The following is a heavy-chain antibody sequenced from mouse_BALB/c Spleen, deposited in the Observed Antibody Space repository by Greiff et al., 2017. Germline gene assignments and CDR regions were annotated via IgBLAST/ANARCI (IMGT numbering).Heavy chain of an antibody. CDR2: ISSGSSTI. V-gene: IGHV5-17*02. J-gene: IGHJ1*01. CDR1: GFTFSSFG. CDR3: ARGGQQGGYFDV. Sequence: EVQLQESGGGLVQPGGSRKLSCAASGFTFSSFGMHWVRQAPEKGLEWVAYISSGSSTIYYADTVKGRFTISRDNPKNTLFLQMTSLRSEDTAVYYCARGGQQGGYFDVWGAGTTVTVSS.